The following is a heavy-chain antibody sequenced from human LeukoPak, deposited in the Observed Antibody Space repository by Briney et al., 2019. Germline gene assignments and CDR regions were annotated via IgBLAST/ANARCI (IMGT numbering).Heavy chain of an antibody. CDR1: GFIFIDYG. V-gene: IGHV3-23*01. CDR2: ISGSGSST. J-gene: IGHJ4*02. CDR3: ARGARYSYFDF. Sequence: AGASLRLSCAASGFIFIDYGMNWVRQAPGKGLEWVSVISGSGSSTYYADSVKGRFTISRDNSKNTLFLQMNSLRAEDTAVYYCARGARYSYFDFWGQGTLVTVAS. D-gene: IGHD1-1*01.